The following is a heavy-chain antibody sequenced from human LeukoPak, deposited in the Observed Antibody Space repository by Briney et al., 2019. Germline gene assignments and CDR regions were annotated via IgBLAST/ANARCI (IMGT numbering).Heavy chain of an antibody. CDR3: ARRGPSSSLTARRYFDY. CDR2: ISSSSSYI. J-gene: IGHJ4*02. Sequence: GGSLRLSCAASGXTFTNCAMSWVRQAPDKGLEWVSSISSSSSYIYYADSVKGRFTISRDNAKNSLYLQMNSLRAEDTAVYYCARRGPSSSLTARRYFDYWGQGILVTVSS. CDR1: GXTFTNCA. V-gene: IGHV3-21*01. D-gene: IGHD6-6*01.